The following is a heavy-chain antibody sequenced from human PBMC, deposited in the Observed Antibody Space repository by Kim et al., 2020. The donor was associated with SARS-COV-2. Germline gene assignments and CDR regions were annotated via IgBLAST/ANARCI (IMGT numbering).Heavy chain of an antibody. CDR3: ARGGDIVVVVAALDY. J-gene: IGHJ4*02. V-gene: IGHV3-30*01. D-gene: IGHD2-15*01. Sequence: DHGTGPFTISRDNSKNTLYLQMNSLRAEDTAVYYCARGGDIVVVVAALDYWGQGTLVTVSS.